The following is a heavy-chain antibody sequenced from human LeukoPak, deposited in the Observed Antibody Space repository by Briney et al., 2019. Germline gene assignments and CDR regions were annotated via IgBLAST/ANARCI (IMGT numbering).Heavy chain of an antibody. CDR3: AREGQVFWSGYYPDYYYYYMDV. Sequence: SETLSLTCTVSGGSISSGSYYWSWIRQPAGKGLEWIGRIYTSGSTNYNPSLKSRVTISVDTSKNKFSLKLSSVTAADTAVYYCAREGQVFWSGYYPDYYYYYMDVWGKGTTVTVSS. CDR1: GGSISSGSYY. CDR2: IYTSGST. J-gene: IGHJ6*03. V-gene: IGHV4-61*02. D-gene: IGHD3-3*01.